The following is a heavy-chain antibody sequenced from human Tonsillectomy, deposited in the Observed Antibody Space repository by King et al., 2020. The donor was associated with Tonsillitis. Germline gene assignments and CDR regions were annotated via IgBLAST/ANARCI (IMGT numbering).Heavy chain of an antibody. Sequence: VQLVESGAEVKKPGESLKISCKRSGYSFTSDWIGWERQMPGEGLDWMGIIYPGDSDTSHSPSFQGKVTISADKSISTAYLQLSSLKASDTAMYYCARSRGSSWANFDYWGQGTLVTVSS. CDR1: GYSFTSDW. D-gene: IGHD6-13*01. J-gene: IGHJ4*02. CDR2: IYPGDSDT. V-gene: IGHV5-51*01. CDR3: ARSRGSSWANFDY.